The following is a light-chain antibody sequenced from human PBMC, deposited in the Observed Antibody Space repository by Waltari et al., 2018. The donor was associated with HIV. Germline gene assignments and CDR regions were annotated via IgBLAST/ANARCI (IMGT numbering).Light chain of an antibody. J-gene: IGLJ2*01. CDR1: KLGDKY. V-gene: IGLV3-1*01. CDR2: EDS. CDR3: QAWDTTTVV. Sequence: SYELTQSPSVSVSPGQTASITCSGDKLGDKYACWYQQKPGQSPVLVIYEDSKRPSGIPERFSGSNSGNTATLTISGTQAMDEADYDCQAWDTTTVVFGGGTKLTVL.